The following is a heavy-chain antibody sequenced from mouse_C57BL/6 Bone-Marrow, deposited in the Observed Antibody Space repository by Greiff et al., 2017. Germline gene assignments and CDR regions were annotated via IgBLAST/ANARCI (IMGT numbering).Heavy chain of an antibody. CDR2: IYPGGGYT. D-gene: IGHD1-2*01. CDR1: GYTFTNYW. CDR3: ARSGYPVPFDY. J-gene: IGHJ2*01. V-gene: IGHV1-63*01. Sequence: VKLVESGAELVRPGTSVKMSCKASGYTFTNYWIGWAKQRPGHGLEWIGDIYPGGGYTNYNEKFKGKATLTADKSSSTAYMQFSSLTSEDSAIYYCARSGYPVPFDYWGQGTTLTVSS.